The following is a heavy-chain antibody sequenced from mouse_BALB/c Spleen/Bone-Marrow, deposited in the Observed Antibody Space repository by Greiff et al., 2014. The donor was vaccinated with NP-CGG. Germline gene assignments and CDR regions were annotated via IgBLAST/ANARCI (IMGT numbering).Heavy chain of an antibody. V-gene: IGHV1S56*01. D-gene: IGHD2-2*01. CDR1: GYTFTSYY. J-gene: IGHJ4*01. CDR3: ARYGYDGGEYYYAMDY. CDR2: IYPGDGST. Sequence: QVQLQQSGPELVKPGASVKMSCKASGYTFTSYYIHWVKQRPGQGLEWIGWIYPGDGSTKYNEKFKGKTTLTADKSSSTAYMLLSSLTSEDSAIYFCARYGYDGGEYYYAMDYWGQGTSVTVSS.